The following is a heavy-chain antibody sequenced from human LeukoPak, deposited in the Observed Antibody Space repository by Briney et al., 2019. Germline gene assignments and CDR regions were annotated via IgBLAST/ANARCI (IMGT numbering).Heavy chain of an antibody. CDR2: INHSGST. CDR1: GGSFSGYY. J-gene: IGHJ3*02. CDR3: ARGPSFSAFDI. Sequence: SETLSLTCAVYGGSFSGYYWSWIRQPPGKGLEWIGEINHSGSTNYNPSLKSRVTISVDTSKNQFSLKLSSVTAADTAVYYCARGPSFSAFDIWGQGTMVTVSS. V-gene: IGHV4-34*01.